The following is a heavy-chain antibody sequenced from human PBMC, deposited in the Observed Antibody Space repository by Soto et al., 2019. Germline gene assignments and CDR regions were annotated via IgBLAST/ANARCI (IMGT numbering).Heavy chain of an antibody. CDR2: ISGSGGRT. CDR3: AKNNDFWSGYRPYYYYMDV. D-gene: IGHD3-3*01. V-gene: IGHV3-23*01. Sequence: GGSLRLSCAASGFTFSSYAMSWVRQAPRKGLEWVSAISGSGGRTYYADSVKGRFTISRENSKNKLYLQMNSLRAEDTAVYYCAKNNDFWSGYRPYYYYMDVWGQGTTVTVSS. CDR1: GFTFSSYA. J-gene: IGHJ6*03.